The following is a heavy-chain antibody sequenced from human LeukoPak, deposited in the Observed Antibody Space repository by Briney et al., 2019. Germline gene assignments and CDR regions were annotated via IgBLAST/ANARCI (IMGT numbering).Heavy chain of an antibody. Sequence: SETLSLTCAVYGGSFSGYYWSWIRQPPGKGLEWIGEINHSGSTNYNPSLKSRVTISVDTSKNQFSLKLSSVTAAGTAVYYCARAYGDYPFDYWGQGTLVTVSS. CDR1: GGSFSGYY. V-gene: IGHV4-34*01. CDR3: ARAYGDYPFDY. D-gene: IGHD4-17*01. CDR2: INHSGST. J-gene: IGHJ4*02.